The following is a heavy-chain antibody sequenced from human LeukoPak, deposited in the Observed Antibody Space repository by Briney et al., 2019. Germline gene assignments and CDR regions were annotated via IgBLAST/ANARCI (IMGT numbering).Heavy chain of an antibody. CDR2: IYYSGST. Sequence: KPSETLSLTCTVSGGSISSYYWSWIRQPPGKGLEWIGYIYYSGSTNYNPSLKSRVTISVDTSKNQFSLKLSSVTAADTAVYYCARDYSSGLLDYWGQGTLVTVSS. D-gene: IGHD2-15*01. CDR3: ARDYSSGLLDY. CDR1: GGSISSYY. V-gene: IGHV4-59*01. J-gene: IGHJ4*02.